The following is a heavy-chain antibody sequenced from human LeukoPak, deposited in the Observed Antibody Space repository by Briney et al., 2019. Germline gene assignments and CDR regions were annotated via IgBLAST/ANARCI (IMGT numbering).Heavy chain of an antibody. CDR3: ARALRIDY. V-gene: IGHV3-49*04. CDR2: IRSKAYGGTT. D-gene: IGHD3-16*01. J-gene: IGHJ4*01. CDR1: GFTFCDYV. Sequence: GGSLRLSCTASGFTFCDYVMSWVRHALGRGLERVGFIRSKAYGGTTEFAASVRGRFTISRDDSKSIAYLQMNSLKTEDTAVYYCARALRIDYWGHGTLVTVSS.